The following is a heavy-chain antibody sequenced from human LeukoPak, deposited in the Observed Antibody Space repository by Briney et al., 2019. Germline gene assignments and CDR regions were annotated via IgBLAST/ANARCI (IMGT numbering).Heavy chain of an antibody. CDR3: ARPIRGSYVEDAFDM. J-gene: IGHJ3*02. CDR2: IIPSSGET. D-gene: IGHD1-26*01. CDR1: GYTFSDYY. V-gene: IGHV1-2*02. Sequence: DSVKVSCKTSGYTFSDYYLHWVRQAPGQGLEWMGWIIPSSGETKYVQKFQGRVTMTRDTSISTGYMELSRLRSDDTAVYYCARPIRGSYVEDAFDMWGQGTMVT.